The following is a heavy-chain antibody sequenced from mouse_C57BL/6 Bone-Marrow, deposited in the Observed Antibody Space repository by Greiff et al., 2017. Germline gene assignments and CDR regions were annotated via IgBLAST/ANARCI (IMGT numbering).Heavy chain of an antibody. CDR1: GFNIKDDY. CDR3: TYSRITTVVEGYWYFDV. CDR2: IDPQNGDT. V-gene: IGHV14-4*01. J-gene: IGHJ1*03. D-gene: IGHD1-1*01. Sequence: EVQLQQSGAELVRPGASVKLSCTASGFNIKDDYMHWVKQRPEQGLEWIGWIDPQNGDTEYASKFQGKATITADTSSNTAYLQLSSLTSEDTAVYYCTYSRITTVVEGYWYFDVWGTGTTVTVSS.